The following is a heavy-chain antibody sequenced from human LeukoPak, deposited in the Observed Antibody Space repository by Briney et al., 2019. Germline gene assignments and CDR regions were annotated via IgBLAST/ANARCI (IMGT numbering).Heavy chain of an antibody. D-gene: IGHD4-11*01. CDR2: ISYDGSNK. CDR1: GFTFSSYG. Sequence: GRSLRLSCAASGFTFSSYGMHWVRQAPGKGLEWVAVISYDGSNKYYADSVKGRFTISRDNSKNTLYLQMNSLRAEDTAVYYCAKAYSNYEEDSYFDYWGQGTLVTVSS. V-gene: IGHV3-30*18. J-gene: IGHJ4*02. CDR3: AKAYSNYEEDSYFDY.